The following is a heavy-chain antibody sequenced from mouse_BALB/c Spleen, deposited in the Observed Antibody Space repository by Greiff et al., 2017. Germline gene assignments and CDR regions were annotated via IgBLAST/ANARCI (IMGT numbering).Heavy chain of an antibody. V-gene: IGHV1S29*02. CDR1: GYTFTDYN. J-gene: IGHJ2*01. CDR3: ASHYLDY. CDR2: IYPYNGGT. Sequence: EVQRVESGPELVKPGASVKISCKASGYTFTDYNMHWVKQSHGKSLEWIGYIYPYNGGTGYNQKFKSKATLTVDNSSSTAYMELRSLTSEDSAVYYCASHYLDYWGQGTTLTVSS.